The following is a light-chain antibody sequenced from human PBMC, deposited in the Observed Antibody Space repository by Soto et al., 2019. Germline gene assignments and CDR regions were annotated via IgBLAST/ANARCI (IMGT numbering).Light chain of an antibody. CDR1: SSNIGGNS. CDR3: GSWDSSLSAYV. CDR2: DDN. V-gene: IGLV1-51*01. J-gene: IGLJ1*01. Sequence: QSVLTQPPSVSAAPGQKVTISCSGSSSNIGGNSVSWYQQLPGTAPKLLIYDDNKRPSGIPDRFSGSKSGPSGTLGITGFQTGDEADYYGGSWDSSLSAYVFGTGTKATVL.